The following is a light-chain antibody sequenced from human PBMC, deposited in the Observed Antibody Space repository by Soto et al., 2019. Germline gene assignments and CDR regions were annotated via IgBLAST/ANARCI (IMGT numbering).Light chain of an antibody. J-gene: IGLJ2*01. CDR1: SSNIGSNY. CDR3: AAWDDSLSGVV. Sequence: QSVLTQPPSASGTPGQRVTKSCSGSSSNIGSNYVFWYQHLPGTAPKLLIYRNNQRPSGVPDRFSGSKSGTSASLAISGLRSEDETDYYCAAWDDSLSGVVFGGGTKLTVL. V-gene: IGLV1-47*01. CDR2: RNN.